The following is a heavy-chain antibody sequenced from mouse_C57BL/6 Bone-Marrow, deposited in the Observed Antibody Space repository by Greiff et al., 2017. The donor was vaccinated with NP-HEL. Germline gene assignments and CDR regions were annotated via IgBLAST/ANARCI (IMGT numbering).Heavy chain of an antibody. CDR2: IYPSDSET. CDR3: ARRGLYYGSSYDYAMDY. V-gene: IGHV1-61*01. D-gene: IGHD1-1*01. Sequence: QVQLKQSGAELVRPGSSVKLSCKASGYTFTSYWMDWVKQRPGQGLEWIGNIYPSDSETHYNQKFKDKATLTVDKSSSTAYMQLSSLTSEDSAVYYCARRGLYYGSSYDYAMDYWGQGTSVTVSS. J-gene: IGHJ4*01. CDR1: GYTFTSYW.